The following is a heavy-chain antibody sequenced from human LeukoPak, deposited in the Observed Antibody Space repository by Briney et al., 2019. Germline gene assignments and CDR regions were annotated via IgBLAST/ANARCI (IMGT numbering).Heavy chain of an antibody. Sequence: GGTLRLSCAASGFTFDDYAMHWVRQAPGKGLEWVSLISWDGGSTYYADSVKGRFTISRDNSKNSLYLQMSSLRTEDTALYYCAKDRNFLEWLFTPDFDYGMDVWGQGTTVTVSS. J-gene: IGHJ6*02. CDR3: AKDRNFLEWLFTPDFDYGMDV. CDR1: GFTFDDYA. CDR2: ISWDGGST. V-gene: IGHV3-43*02. D-gene: IGHD3-3*01.